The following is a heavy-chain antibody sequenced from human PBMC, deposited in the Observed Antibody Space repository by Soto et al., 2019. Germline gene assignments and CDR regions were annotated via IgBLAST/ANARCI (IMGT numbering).Heavy chain of an antibody. J-gene: IGHJ5*02. D-gene: IGHD1-26*01. Sequence: ASVKVSCKASGYTFTSYDINWVRQATGQGLEWMGWMNPNSGNTGYAQKFQGRVTLTRNTSISTAYMELSSLRSEDTAVFYCALYSGKYSGLGPSWGQGTQVTVSS. CDR1: GYTFTSYD. V-gene: IGHV1-8*01. CDR2: MNPNSGNT. CDR3: ALYSGKYSGLGPS.